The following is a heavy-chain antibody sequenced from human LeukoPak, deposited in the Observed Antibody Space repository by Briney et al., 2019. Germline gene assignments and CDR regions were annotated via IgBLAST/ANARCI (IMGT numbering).Heavy chain of an antibody. Sequence: GGSLRLSCAASGFTFSSYAMSWVRQAPGKGLEWVSAISGSGGSTYYANSVKGRFTISRDISQNMVYLQVNSLRDDDTAVYYCARDDTSGGYYEFGYWGQGALLIVSS. CDR2: ISGSGGST. J-gene: IGHJ4*02. V-gene: IGHV3-23*01. D-gene: IGHD6-19*01. CDR1: GFTFSSYA. CDR3: ARDDTSGGYYEFGY.